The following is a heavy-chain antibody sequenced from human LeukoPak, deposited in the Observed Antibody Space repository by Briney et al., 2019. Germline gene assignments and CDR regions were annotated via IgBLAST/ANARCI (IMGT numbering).Heavy chain of an antibody. CDR2: ISGSGGST. V-gene: IGHV3-23*01. CDR3: AKAGGYCTNGVCHLIFFDY. J-gene: IGHJ4*02. CDR1: GFTFSSYA. D-gene: IGHD2-8*01. Sequence: QPGGSLRLSCAASGFTFSSYAMSWVRQAPGKGLEWVSAISGSGGSTYYADSVKGRFTISRDNSKNTLYLQMNSLRAEDTAVYYCAKAGGYCTNGVCHLIFFDYWGQGTLVTVSS.